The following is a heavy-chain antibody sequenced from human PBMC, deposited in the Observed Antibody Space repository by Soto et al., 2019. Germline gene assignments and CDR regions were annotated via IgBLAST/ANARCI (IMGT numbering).Heavy chain of an antibody. Sequence: PGGSLRLSCAASGFTFSNAWMSWVRQAPGKGLEWVGRIKGKTDGGTTDYAAPVKGRFTISRDDSKNTLYLQMNSLKTEDTAVYYCTATKDIVVVPAARNYYYYGMDVWGQGTTVTVSS. V-gene: IGHV3-15*01. J-gene: IGHJ6*02. CDR1: GFTFSNAW. CDR2: IKGKTDGGTT. D-gene: IGHD2-2*01. CDR3: TATKDIVVVPAARNYYYYGMDV.